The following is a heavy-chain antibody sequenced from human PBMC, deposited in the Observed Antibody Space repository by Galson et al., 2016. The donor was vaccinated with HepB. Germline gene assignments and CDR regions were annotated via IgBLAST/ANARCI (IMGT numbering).Heavy chain of an antibody. CDR1: GGFVSSRGYH. D-gene: IGHD2-15*01. CDR3: ARRNTDSEAFDI. J-gene: IGHJ3*02. Sequence: SETLSLTCTVSGGFVSSRGYHWSWIRQPPGKGLEWIGSYYYSGSTFYNPPLKSQITISADTSRNQFSLKLTSVTAADTAVYYCARRNTDSEAFDIWGQGTMVIVSS. CDR2: YYYSGST. V-gene: IGHV4-39*01.